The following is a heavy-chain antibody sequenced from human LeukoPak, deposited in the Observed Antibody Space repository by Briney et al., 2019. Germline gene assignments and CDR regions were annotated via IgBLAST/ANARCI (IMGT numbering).Heavy chain of an antibody. J-gene: IGHJ4*02. V-gene: IGHV3-30*03. CDR3: ARDSDWAFDY. Sequence: GGSLRLSCAASGFTFSTCAMSWVRQAPGKGLEWVAVISYDGSNKYYADSVTGRFTVSRDSATNSLYLQMNDLKAEDTAVYYCARDSDWAFDYWGQGSLVTVSS. CDR2: ISYDGSNK. D-gene: IGHD3-9*01. CDR1: GFTFSTCA.